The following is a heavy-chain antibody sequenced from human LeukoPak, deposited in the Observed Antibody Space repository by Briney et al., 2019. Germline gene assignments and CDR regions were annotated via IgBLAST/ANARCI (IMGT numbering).Heavy chain of an antibody. CDR3: ARARGEAGTKYIDY. CDR1: GGSISSYY. CDR2: IYYSGST. D-gene: IGHD6-19*01. V-gene: IGHV4-59*01. Sequence: SETLSLTCTVSGGSISSYYWSWIRQPPGKGLEWIGYIYYSGSTNYNPSLKSRVTISVDTSKNQFSLKLSSVTAADTAVYYCARARGEAGTKYIDYWGQGTLVTVSS. J-gene: IGHJ4*02.